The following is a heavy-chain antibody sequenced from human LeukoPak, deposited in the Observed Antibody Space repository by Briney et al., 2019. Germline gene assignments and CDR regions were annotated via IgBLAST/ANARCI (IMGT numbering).Heavy chain of an antibody. V-gene: IGHV3-21*01. Sequence: GGSLRLSCAASGFTFSSYSMNWVRQAPGKGLEWVSSISSSSTYIYYADSMKGRFTISRDNAKNSLYLQMNSLRAEDTAVYYCARVRYYGSGSYTPYDYWGQGTLVTVSS. CDR1: GFTFSSYS. CDR2: ISSSSTYI. J-gene: IGHJ4*02. D-gene: IGHD3-10*01. CDR3: ARVRYYGSGSYTPYDY.